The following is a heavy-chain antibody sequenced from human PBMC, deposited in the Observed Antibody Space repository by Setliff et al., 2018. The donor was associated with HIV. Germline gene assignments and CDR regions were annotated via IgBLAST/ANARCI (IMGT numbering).Heavy chain of an antibody. CDR3: ARSRAAGFDY. CDR1: GGSLSGYY. V-gene: IGHV4-34*01. D-gene: IGHD6-13*01. J-gene: IGHJ4*02. CDR2: INHSGST. Sequence: SETLSLTCAVYGGSLSGYYWSWIRQPPGKGLEWFGEINHSGSTNYNPSLKSRVTISVDTSKNQFSLKLSSATAADTAVYYCARSRAAGFDYWGQGTLVTVSS.